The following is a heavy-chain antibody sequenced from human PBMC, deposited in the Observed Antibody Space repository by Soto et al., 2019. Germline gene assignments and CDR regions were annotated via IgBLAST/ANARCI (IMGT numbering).Heavy chain of an antibody. D-gene: IGHD3-22*01. CDR1: GGTFSSYA. CDR2: LIPNFGTA. V-gene: IGHV1-69*01. Sequence: QVQLVQSGAEVKKPGSSVKVSCKASGGTFSSYAISWVRQAPGQGLEWMGGLIPNFGTANYAQKFQGRVTITADESTSTAYMELSSLRSEDTAVYYCARDFGSNYYDSSGPYYYFDYWGQGTLVTVSS. J-gene: IGHJ4*02. CDR3: ARDFGSNYYDSSGPYYYFDY.